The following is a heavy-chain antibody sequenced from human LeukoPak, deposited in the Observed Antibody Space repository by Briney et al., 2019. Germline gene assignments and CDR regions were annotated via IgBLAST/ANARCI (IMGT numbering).Heavy chain of an antibody. CDR2: ISYDGSNK. Sequence: GGSLRLSCAASGFTFSSYGMHWVRQAPGKGLEWVAVISYDGSNKYYADSVKGRFTISRDNSKNTLYLQMNSLRAEDTAVYYCAKGGGRIVVVPAARRDWFDPWGQGTLVTVSS. CDR3: AKGGGRIVVVPAARRDWFDP. CDR1: GFTFSSYG. J-gene: IGHJ5*02. D-gene: IGHD2-2*01. V-gene: IGHV3-30*18.